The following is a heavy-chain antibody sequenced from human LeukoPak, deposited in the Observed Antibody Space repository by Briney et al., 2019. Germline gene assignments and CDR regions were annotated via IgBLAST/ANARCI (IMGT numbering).Heavy chain of an antibody. CDR1: GFTFSSYG. CDR3: ARETLGSSWYGQSYYYYGMDV. CDR2: IWYDGSNK. D-gene: IGHD6-13*01. V-gene: IGHV3-33*01. Sequence: GGSLRLSCAASGFTFSSYGMHWVRQAPGKGLEWVAVIWYDGSNKYYADSVKGRFTISRDNSKNTLYLQMNSLRAEDTAVYYCARETLGSSWYGQSYYYYGMDVWGQGTTVTVSS. J-gene: IGHJ6*02.